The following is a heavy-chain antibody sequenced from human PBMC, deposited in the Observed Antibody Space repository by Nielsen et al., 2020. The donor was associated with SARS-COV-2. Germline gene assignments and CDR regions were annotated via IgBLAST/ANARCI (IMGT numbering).Heavy chain of an antibody. CDR3: ARNGHGGYDWSPRYFDL. Sequence: GESLKISCAASGFMFSTYAMSWVRQAPGKGLEWVSGIIGSGGRTHYADSVEGRFIISRDNSKNTLYLQMNSPRAEDTAVYYCARNGHGGYDWSPRYFDLWGRGTLVTVSS. V-gene: IGHV3-23*01. D-gene: IGHD5-12*01. CDR1: GFMFSTYA. J-gene: IGHJ2*01. CDR2: IIGSGGRT.